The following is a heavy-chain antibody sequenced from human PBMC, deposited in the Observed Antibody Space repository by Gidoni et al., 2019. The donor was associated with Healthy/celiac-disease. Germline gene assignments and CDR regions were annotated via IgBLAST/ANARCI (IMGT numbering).Heavy chain of an antibody. D-gene: IGHD2-2*01. Sequence: QLQLQESGSGLVKPSQTLSLTCAVSGGSITSGGYSWSWIRQPTGKGLEWIGYIYHTRSTYYNPSLKSRVTISVDRSKNQFSLKLSSVTAADTAVYYCARVNVVVPAAYYFDYWGQGTLVTVSS. J-gene: IGHJ4*02. CDR2: IYHTRST. CDR3: ARVNVVVPAAYYFDY. CDR1: GGSITSGGYS. V-gene: IGHV4-30-2*01.